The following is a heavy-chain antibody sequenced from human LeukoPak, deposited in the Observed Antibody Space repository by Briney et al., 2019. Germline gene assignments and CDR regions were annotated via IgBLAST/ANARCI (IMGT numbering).Heavy chain of an antibody. CDR1: GGSLGGYY. Sequence: SETLSLTCGVSGGSLGGYYWAWIRQPPGKGLEWIGEIHYNGVTNNNPSLKSRMSMSVDEAKSQFTLRLRSVTAADTAVYYCARGREIPYYWGQGTLVTVSS. D-gene: IGHD2-2*02. J-gene: IGHJ4*02. V-gene: IGHV4-34*01. CDR3: ARGREIPYY. CDR2: IHYNGVT.